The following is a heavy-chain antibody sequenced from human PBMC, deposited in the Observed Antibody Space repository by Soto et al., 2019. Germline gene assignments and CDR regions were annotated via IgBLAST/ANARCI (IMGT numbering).Heavy chain of an antibody. J-gene: IGHJ6*02. CDR3: ARILYSSQRDGVDV. CDR2: ISSGSDTI. Sequence: PGWSLRLSCASSVFTFVSYPMTWVRQAPGKGLEWVSSISSGSDTIFYADSVKGRFTISRDNSRTTLYLQMNSLRAEDMAIYYCARILYSSQRDGVDVWGQGTTVTVSS. V-gene: IGHV3-23*01. CDR1: VFTFVSYP. D-gene: IGHD2-8*01.